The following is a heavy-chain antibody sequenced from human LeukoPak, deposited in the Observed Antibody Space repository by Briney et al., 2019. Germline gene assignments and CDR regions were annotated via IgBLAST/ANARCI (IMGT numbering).Heavy chain of an antibody. J-gene: IGHJ6*02. CDR1: GFTFSSYG. D-gene: IGHD6-19*01. V-gene: IGHV3-33*01. CDR2: IWYDGSNK. Sequence: PGGSLRLSCAASGFTFSSYGMHWVRQAPGKGLEWVAVIWYDGSNKYYADSVKGRFTISRDNSKNTLYLQMNSLRAEDTAVYYCARDFRKQWLDPNYYYYGMDVWGQGTRSPSP. CDR3: ARDFRKQWLDPNYYYYGMDV.